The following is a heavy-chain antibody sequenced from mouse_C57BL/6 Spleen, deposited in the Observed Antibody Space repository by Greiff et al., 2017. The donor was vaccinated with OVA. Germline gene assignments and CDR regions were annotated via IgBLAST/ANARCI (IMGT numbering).Heavy chain of an antibody. V-gene: IGHV7-1*01. Sequence: EVQLVESGGGLVQSGRSLRLSCATSGFTFSDFYMEWVRQAPGKGLEWIAASRNKANDYTTEYSASVKGRFIVSRDTSQSILYLQMNALRAEDTAIYYCARRYWYFDVWGTGTTVTVSS. J-gene: IGHJ1*03. CDR2: SRNKANDYTT. CDR3: ARRYWYFDV. CDR1: GFTFSDFY.